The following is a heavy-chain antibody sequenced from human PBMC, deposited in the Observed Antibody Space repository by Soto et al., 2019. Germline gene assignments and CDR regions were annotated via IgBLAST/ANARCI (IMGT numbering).Heavy chain of an antibody. J-gene: IGHJ4*02. V-gene: IGHV5-51*07. D-gene: IGHD6-19*01. CDR3: ARPSGTSGWYDY. CDR1: GYIFTNYW. Sequence: GESLKLSCKGSGYIFTNYWLGWVHQMPGKGLEWMGIIYPGDSDTRYRPSFQGQVTISADKSNSTAYLQWSSLKASDTAMYYCARPSGTSGWYDYWGQGTLVTVSS. CDR2: IYPGDSDT.